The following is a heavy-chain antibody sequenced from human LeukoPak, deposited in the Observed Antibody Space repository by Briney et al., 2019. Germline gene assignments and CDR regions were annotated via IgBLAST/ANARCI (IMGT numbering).Heavy chain of an antibody. Sequence: ASVKVSCKASGGTFSSYAISWVRQAPGQGLEWMGGIIPIFCTANYAQKFQGRVTITADESTSTAYMELSRLRSEDTAVYYCGLDYYYGSGTRGYYYGMDVWGEGTTVTVSS. CDR2: IIPIFCTA. D-gene: IGHD3-10*01. V-gene: IGHV1-69*13. CDR1: GGTFSSYA. J-gene: IGHJ6*04. CDR3: GLDYYYGSGTRGYYYGMDV.